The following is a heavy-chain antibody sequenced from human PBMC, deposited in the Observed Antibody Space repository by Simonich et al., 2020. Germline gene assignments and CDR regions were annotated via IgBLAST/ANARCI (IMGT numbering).Heavy chain of an antibody. CDR1: GGSISSYY. CDR2: IYYSGST. Sequence: QVQLQESGPGLVKPSETLSLTCTVSGGSISSYYWSWIRQPPGKGLEWIGYIYYSGSTNDNPSRKSRVTISVDTSKNQFSLKLSSVTAADTAVYYCASRGWSGYYDYWGQGTLVTVSS. CDR3: ASRGWSGYYDY. J-gene: IGHJ4*02. D-gene: IGHD3-3*01. V-gene: IGHV4-59*08.